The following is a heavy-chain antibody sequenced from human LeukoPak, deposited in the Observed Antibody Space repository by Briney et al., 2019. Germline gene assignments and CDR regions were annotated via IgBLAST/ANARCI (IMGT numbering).Heavy chain of an antibody. J-gene: IGHJ5*02. Sequence: SEPLSLPFPVSGDSITSSNYYWGWIRPPPGKGLEGIGNIYYSGSTYYNQSLQNRVTISLDTSKNQFSLNLNSVTAADTAVYYCARSGGYCGSTTCHTTWFAPWGQGTLVTVSS. V-gene: IGHV4-39*07. CDR3: ARSGGYCGSTTCHTTWFAP. CDR1: GDSITSSNYY. CDR2: IYYSGST. D-gene: IGHD2-2*01.